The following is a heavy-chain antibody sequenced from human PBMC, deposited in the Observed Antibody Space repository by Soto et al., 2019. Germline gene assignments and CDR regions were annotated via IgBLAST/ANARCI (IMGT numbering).Heavy chain of an antibody. CDR2: IKHDGSET. J-gene: IGHJ4*02. V-gene: IGHV3-7*01. D-gene: IGHD3-10*01. Sequence: EVQLVESGGGLVQPGGSLRLSCAASGFNFNRFWMSWVRQAPGKGLEWVANIKHDGSETYYVDSVRGRFTVSRDNAKNSLFLQMNSLRVEDTADYYCARYGPFKLNDHWGQGTLVTVSP. CDR3: ARYGPFKLNDH. CDR1: GFNFNRFW.